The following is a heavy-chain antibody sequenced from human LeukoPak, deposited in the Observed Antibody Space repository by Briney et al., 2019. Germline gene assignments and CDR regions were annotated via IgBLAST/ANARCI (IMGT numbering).Heavy chain of an antibody. CDR1: GFTFDDYA. Sequence: GGSLRLSCAASGFTFDDYAMHWVRQAPGKGLEWVSGISWNSGSIGYADSVKGRFTISRDNAKNSLYLQMNSLRAEDTALYYCAKSSVAGTTEAYFDYWGQGTLVTVSS. J-gene: IGHJ4*02. CDR3: AKSSVAGTTEAYFDY. V-gene: IGHV3-9*01. D-gene: IGHD6-19*01. CDR2: ISWNSGSI.